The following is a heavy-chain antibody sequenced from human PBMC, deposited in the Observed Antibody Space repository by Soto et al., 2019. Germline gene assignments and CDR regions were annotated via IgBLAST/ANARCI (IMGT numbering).Heavy chain of an antibody. Sequence: QVHLVQSEGGVVQPGRSLRLSCAASGFTFSNYGMHWVRQAPGKGLEWVAGISYDGSHQFYADSMTGRFTISSDNSKSTVSLHMNTLREDDTAVYYCAKERDVYGSGTCDYWGQGTLVTVSP. V-gene: IGHV3-30*18. J-gene: IGHJ4*02. CDR1: GFTFSNYG. CDR3: AKERDVYGSGTCDY. CDR2: ISYDGSHQ. D-gene: IGHD3-10*01.